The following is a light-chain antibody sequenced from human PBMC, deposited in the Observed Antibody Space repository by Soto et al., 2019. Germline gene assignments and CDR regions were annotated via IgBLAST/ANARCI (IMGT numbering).Light chain of an antibody. Sequence: MGVAQGPGSLSLSPGERATLSCRASQTVTTRYLAWYQQRPGQSPRLLIYGASNRATGIPDRFSGSGSGTDFTLTISGLEPEDFAVYYCPHYGNSPLPFGGRTK. V-gene: IGKV3-20*01. CDR3: PHYGNSPLP. CDR2: GAS. J-gene: IGKJ4*01. CDR1: QTVTTRY.